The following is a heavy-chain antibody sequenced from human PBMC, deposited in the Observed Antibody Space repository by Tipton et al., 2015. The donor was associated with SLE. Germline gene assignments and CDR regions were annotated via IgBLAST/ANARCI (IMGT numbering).Heavy chain of an antibody. CDR3: ARGMVTWRGAILGVGV. CDR1: GGSISSNY. J-gene: IGHJ6*02. D-gene: IGHD2-21*02. CDR2: ISDGGGT. Sequence: TLSLTCSVSGGSISSNYWIWIRQPPGKGLEWIGYISDGGGTNYNPSLKSRVTISIDPAKNQFSLKLTSVTAADTAVYYCARGMVTWRGAILGVGVWGQGTTVNVSS. V-gene: IGHV4-59*08.